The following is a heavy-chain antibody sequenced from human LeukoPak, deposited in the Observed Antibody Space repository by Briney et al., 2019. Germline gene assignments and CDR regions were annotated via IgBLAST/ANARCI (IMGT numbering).Heavy chain of an antibody. D-gene: IGHD6-19*01. CDR1: GGSVSSGNYY. CDR2: INHSGST. J-gene: IGHJ4*02. CDR3: ARLVAGSYFDY. V-gene: IGHV4-61*01. Sequence: PSETLSLTCTVSGGSVSSGNYYWSWIRQPPGKGLEWIGEINHSGSTNYNPSLKSRVTVSVDTSKNQFSLKLSSVTAADTAVYYCARLVAGSYFDYWGQGTLVTVSS.